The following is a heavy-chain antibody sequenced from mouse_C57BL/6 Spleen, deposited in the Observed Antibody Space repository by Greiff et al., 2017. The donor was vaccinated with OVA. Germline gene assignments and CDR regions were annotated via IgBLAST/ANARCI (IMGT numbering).Heavy chain of an antibody. CDR3: ARRTYYDYDGYYFDY. CDR2: IYPGSGST. V-gene: IGHV1-55*01. CDR1: GYTFTSYW. D-gene: IGHD2-4*01. J-gene: IGHJ2*01. Sequence: QVQLKQPGAELVKPGASVKMSCKASGYTFTSYWITWVKQRPGQGLEWIGDIYPGSGSTNYNEKFKSKATLTVDTSSSTAYMQLSSLTSEDSAVYYCARRTYYDYDGYYFDYWGQGTTLTVSS.